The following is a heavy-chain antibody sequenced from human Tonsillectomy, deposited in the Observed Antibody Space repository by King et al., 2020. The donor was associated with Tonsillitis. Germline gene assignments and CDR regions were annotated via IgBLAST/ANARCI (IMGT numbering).Heavy chain of an antibody. CDR3: ARARGAGIDY. Sequence: VQLVESGGGVVQPGRSLRLSCAASGFSFSSYGIHWVRQAPGKGLEWVAVVWYDGTIKYYADSVKGRFTISRDNSKNTVYLQMNSLRAEDTALYYCARARGAGIDYWGQGSLVTVSS. V-gene: IGHV3-33*01. D-gene: IGHD3-10*01. CDR2: VWYDGTIK. CDR1: GFSFSSYG. J-gene: IGHJ4*02.